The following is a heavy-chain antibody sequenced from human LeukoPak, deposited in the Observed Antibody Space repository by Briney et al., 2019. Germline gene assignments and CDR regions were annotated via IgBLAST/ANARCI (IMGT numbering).Heavy chain of an antibody. V-gene: IGHV3-30*18. CDR2: ISYDGSNK. D-gene: IGHD3/OR15-3a*01. J-gene: IGHJ4*02. CDR3: AKEDWTGYYFDY. CDR1: GFTFSSYG. Sequence: GGSLRLSCAASGFTFSSYGMHWVRQAPGKGLEWVAVISYDGSNKYYADSVKGRFTISRDNSKNTLYLQMNSLRAEDAAVYYCAKEDWTGYYFDYWGQGTLVTVSS.